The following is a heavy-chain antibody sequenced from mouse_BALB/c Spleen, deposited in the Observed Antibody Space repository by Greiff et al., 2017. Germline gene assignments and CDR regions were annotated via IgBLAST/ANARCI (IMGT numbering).Heavy chain of an antibody. CDR2: ISSGSSTI. CDR3: ARSIGKSYAMDY. CDR1: GFTFSSFG. V-gene: IGHV5-17*02. Sequence: EVQRVESGGGLVQPGGSRKLSCAASGFTFSSFGMHWVRQAPEKGLEWVAYISSGSSTIYYADTVKGRFTISRDNPKNTLFLQMTSLRSEDTAMYYCARSIGKSYAMDYWGQGTSVTVSS. J-gene: IGHJ4*01. D-gene: IGHD2-1*01.